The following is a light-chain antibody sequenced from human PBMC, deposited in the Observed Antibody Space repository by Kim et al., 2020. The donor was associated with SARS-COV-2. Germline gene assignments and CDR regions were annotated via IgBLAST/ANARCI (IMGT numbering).Light chain of an antibody. J-gene: IGKJ3*01. V-gene: IGKV1-39*01. CDR1: QSISSH. Sequence: DIQITQSPSTLSASVGDRVPITCQTTQSISSHLNWYQQTPGRAPKLLISAASTLQGGVPSRFSGSGSETDFTLTISSLQPEDFATCFCQQSYITQFTFGPGSKVEIK. CDR2: AAS. CDR3: QQSYITQFT.